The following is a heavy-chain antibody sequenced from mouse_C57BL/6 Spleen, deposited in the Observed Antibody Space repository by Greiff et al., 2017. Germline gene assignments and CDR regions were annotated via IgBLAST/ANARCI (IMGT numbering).Heavy chain of an antibody. CDR1: GYSITSGYY. V-gene: IGHV3-6*01. J-gene: IGHJ2*01. Sequence: VQLKQSGPGLVKPSQSLSLTCSVTGYSITSGYYWNWIRQFPGNKLEWMGYISYDGSNNYNPSLKNRISITRDTSKNQFFLKLNSVTTEDTATYYCARELGRVYYFDYWGQGTTLTVSS. CDR3: ARELGRVYYFDY. D-gene: IGHD4-1*01. CDR2: ISYDGSN.